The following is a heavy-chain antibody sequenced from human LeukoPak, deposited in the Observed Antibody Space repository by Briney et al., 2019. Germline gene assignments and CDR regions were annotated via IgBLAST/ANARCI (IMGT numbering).Heavy chain of an antibody. CDR3: AKGYSDSTFFY. D-gene: IGHD6-13*01. V-gene: IGHV3-23*01. Sequence: GGSLRLSCVVSGFTFSSYAMRWVRQAPGKGLECVSRISGGGDNTYYADSVEGRFTISRDNSKNMVYLQMNSLRVEDTAIYYCAKGYSDSTFFYWGQGTQVTVSS. J-gene: IGHJ4*02. CDR2: ISGGGDNT. CDR1: GFTFSSYA.